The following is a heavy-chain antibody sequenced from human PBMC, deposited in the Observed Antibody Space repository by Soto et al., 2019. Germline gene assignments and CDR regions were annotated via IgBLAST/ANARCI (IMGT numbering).Heavy chain of an antibody. J-gene: IGHJ5*01. CDR2: IYYSGST. D-gene: IGHD6-19*01. CDR3: ARHDHEKIAVAGIYWSDF. V-gene: IGHV4-59*08. CDR1: GGSISSYY. Sequence: QVQLQESGPGLVKPSETLSLTCTVSGGSISSYYWSWIRQSPGKGLEWIGYIYYSGSTNYNPSLKSRVTIAVDTSKNQFSLNLSSVTAGDTAVYYCARHDHEKIAVAGIYWSDFRGQGTLVTVSS.